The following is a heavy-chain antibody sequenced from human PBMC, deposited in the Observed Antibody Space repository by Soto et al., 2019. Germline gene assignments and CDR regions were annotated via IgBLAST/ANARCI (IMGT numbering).Heavy chain of an antibody. CDR3: ASTRGSSCDY. CDR1: GFTVSGNY. V-gene: IGHV3-53*01. Sequence: GGSLRLSCAASGFTVSGNYMSWVCQAPGKGLEWVSVIYNGGGTYYADSVKGRFTISRDNSKNTLYLQMNSLRAEDTAVYYCASTRGSSCDYWGQGTLVTVSS. D-gene: IGHD6-6*01. J-gene: IGHJ4*02. CDR2: IYNGGGT.